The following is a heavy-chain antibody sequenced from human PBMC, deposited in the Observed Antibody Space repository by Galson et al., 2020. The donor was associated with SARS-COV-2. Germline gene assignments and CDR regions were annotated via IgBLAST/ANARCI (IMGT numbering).Heavy chain of an antibody. CDR3: AKVAEYCSSTSCYTLAAFFDY. Sequence: GGSLRLSCAASGFTFSSYAMSWVRQAPGKGLEWVSAISGSGGSTYYADSVKGRFTISRDNSKNTLYLQMNSLRAEDTAVYYCAKVAEYCSSTSCYTLAAFFDYWGQGTLVTVSS. CDR1: GFTFSSYA. V-gene: IGHV3-23*01. D-gene: IGHD2-2*02. CDR2: ISGSGGST. J-gene: IGHJ4*02.